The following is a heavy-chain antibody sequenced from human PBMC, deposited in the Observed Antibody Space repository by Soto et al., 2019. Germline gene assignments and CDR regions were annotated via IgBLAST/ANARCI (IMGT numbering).Heavy chain of an antibody. CDR3: ARGGTAVTTGFDY. D-gene: IGHD4-17*01. CDR1: GCSISSDSYS. J-gene: IGHJ4*02. CDR2: IYHSGNT. Sequence: PSETLSLTCAVSGCSISSDSYSWNWIRQPPGKGLEWIGYIYHSGNTYYNPSLKSRVTISVDRSKNQFSLNLSSVTAADTAVYYCARGGTAVTTGFDYWGQGTLVTVSS. V-gene: IGHV4-30-2*01.